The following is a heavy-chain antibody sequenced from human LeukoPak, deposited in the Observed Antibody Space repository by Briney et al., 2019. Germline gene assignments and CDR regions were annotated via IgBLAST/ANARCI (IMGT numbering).Heavy chain of an antibody. Sequence: PGGTLRLSCAASGFTFSNYGMTWVRQAPGKGLEWVSDISGSGGSTYYADSVKGRFTISRDNSKNTLYLQMHSLRAEDTALYYCAKVGVPAAMVLGTRGVAPTIALDYWGQGTLVTVSS. CDR3: AKVGVPAAMVLGTRGVAPTIALDY. V-gene: IGHV3-23*01. CDR1: GFTFSNYG. J-gene: IGHJ4*02. CDR2: ISGSGGST. D-gene: IGHD2-2*01.